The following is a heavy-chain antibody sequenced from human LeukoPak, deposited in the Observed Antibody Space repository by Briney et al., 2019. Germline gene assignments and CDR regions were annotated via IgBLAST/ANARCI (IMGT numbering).Heavy chain of an antibody. J-gene: IGHJ3*02. CDR3: ARDRPYCSSTSCYGHAFDI. D-gene: IGHD2-2*01. V-gene: IGHV4-4*07. CDR2: IYTSGST. Sequence: SETLSLTCTVSGGSISSYYWSWIRQPAGKGLEWIGRIYTSGSTNYNPSFKSRVTMSVDTSKNQFSLKLSSVTAADTAVYYCARDRPYCSSTSCYGHAFDIWGQGTMVTVSS. CDR1: GGSISSYY.